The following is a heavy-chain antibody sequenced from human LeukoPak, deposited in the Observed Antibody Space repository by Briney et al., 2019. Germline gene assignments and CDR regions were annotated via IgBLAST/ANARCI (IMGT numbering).Heavy chain of an antibody. CDR3: ARDLLGDYDSSGYMSDY. CDR1: GYTFTSYG. D-gene: IGHD3-22*01. Sequence: ASVKVSCKASGYTFTSYGISWVRQDPGQGLEWMGWISAYNGNTNYAQKLQGRVTMTTDTSTSTAYMELRSLRSDDTAVYYCARDLLGDYDSSGYMSDYWGQGTLVTVSS. J-gene: IGHJ4*02. V-gene: IGHV1-18*01. CDR2: ISAYNGNT.